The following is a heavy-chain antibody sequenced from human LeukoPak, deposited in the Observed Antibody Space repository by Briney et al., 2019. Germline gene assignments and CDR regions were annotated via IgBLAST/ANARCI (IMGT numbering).Heavy chain of an antibody. J-gene: IGHJ4*02. D-gene: IGHD3-22*01. Sequence: ALVKVSCKASGYTFTSYGISWVRQAPGQGLEWMGWISAYNGNTNYAQKLQGRVTMTTDTSTSTAYMELRSLRSDDTAVYYCARAQSDYYDSSGYDYWGQGTLVTVSS. CDR2: ISAYNGNT. V-gene: IGHV1-18*01. CDR3: ARAQSDYYDSSGYDY. CDR1: GYTFTSYG.